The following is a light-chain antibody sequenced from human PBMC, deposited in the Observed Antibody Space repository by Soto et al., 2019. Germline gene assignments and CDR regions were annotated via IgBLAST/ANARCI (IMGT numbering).Light chain of an antibody. CDR1: QSVSSSY. Sequence: EIVLTQSPGTLSLSPGERATLSCRASQSVSSSYLAWYQQKPGQAPRLLIYGASSRTTGIPDRFSGSGSGTDFTLTISRLEPEDFAMYYCQQCGGSPTFGQGTKV. J-gene: IGKJ1*01. V-gene: IGKV3-20*01. CDR3: QQCGGSPT. CDR2: GAS.